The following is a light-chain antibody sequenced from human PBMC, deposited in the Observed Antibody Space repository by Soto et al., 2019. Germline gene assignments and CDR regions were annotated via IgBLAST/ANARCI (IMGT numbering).Light chain of an antibody. CDR2: AAS. CDR1: QDIRSD. CDR3: LQNNNYPLT. J-gene: IGKJ4*01. V-gene: IGKV1-6*01. Sequence: AIQMTQSPSSLSASVGDRVTVTCLASQDIRSDLGWYQQKPGQAPKVLMYAASRLHSGVPSRFSGSGSGTNFVLTISSLQPEDVATYYCLQNNNYPLTFGGGTKVDIK.